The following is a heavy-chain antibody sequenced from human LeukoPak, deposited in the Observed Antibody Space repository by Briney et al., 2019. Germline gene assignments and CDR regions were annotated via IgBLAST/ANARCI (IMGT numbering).Heavy chain of an antibody. Sequence: ASVKVSCKASGYTFTSYDSNWVRQATGQGLEWMGWMNPNSGNTGYAQKFQGRVTMTRNTSISTAYMELSSLRSEDTAVYYCARVSLARGYYYYMDVWGKGTTVTVSS. V-gene: IGHV1-8*01. D-gene: IGHD3-10*01. CDR2: MNPNSGNT. CDR1: GYTFTSYD. CDR3: ARVSLARGYYYYMDV. J-gene: IGHJ6*03.